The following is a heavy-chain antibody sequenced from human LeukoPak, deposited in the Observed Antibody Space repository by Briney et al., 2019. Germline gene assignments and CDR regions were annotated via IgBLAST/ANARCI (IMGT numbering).Heavy chain of an antibody. V-gene: IGHV3-43*02. CDR1: GFSFDDYA. J-gene: IGHJ4*02. CDR2: ISGDGGRT. Sequence: SGGSLRLSCAASGFSFDDYAMHWVREAPGKGLGWVSLISGDGGRTFYAASVKGRFTISRDNRKNSLYLQMNSVRTEDSALYYCVKDIHDRGYPDYWRQGTLVTVSS. CDR3: VKDIHDRGYPDY. D-gene: IGHD3-22*01.